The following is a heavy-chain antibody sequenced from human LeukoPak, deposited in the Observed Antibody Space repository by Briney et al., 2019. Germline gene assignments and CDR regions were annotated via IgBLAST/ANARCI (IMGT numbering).Heavy chain of an antibody. V-gene: IGHV1-8*01. J-gene: IGHJ3*02. Sequence: GASVKVSCKASGYTFTSYDINWVRQATGQGLEWMGWTNPNSGYTGSAQKFQGRVTMTRNTSISTAYMELSSLRSEDTAVYYCARGNRLYSSSWSSLAFDIWGQGTVVTVSS. D-gene: IGHD6-13*01. CDR1: GYTFTSYD. CDR2: TNPNSGYT. CDR3: ARGNRLYSSSWSSLAFDI.